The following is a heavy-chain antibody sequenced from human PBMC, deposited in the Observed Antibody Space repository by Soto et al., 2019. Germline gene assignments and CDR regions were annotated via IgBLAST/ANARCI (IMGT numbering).Heavy chain of an antibody. D-gene: IGHD3-10*01. V-gene: IGHV3-30*18. CDR1: GFTFSSYG. J-gene: IGHJ4*02. Sequence: QVQLVESGGGVVQPGRSLRLSCAASGFTFSSYGMHGVRQAPGKGLEWVAVISYDGSNKYYADSVKGRFTISRDNSKNTLYLQMNSLRAEVTVVYYCAKDRMVRGVRPQVDYRGQGTLVTVSS. CDR3: AKDRMVRGVRPQVDY. CDR2: ISYDGSNK.